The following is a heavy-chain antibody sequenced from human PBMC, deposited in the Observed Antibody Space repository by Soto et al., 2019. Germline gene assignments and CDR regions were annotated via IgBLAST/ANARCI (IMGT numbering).Heavy chain of an antibody. Sequence: VQLVESGGGVVQPGRSLRLSCAASGFTFSDYAMHWVRQAPGKGLEWVAVVSHDGRNTHYADSVKGRFPISRDSSKNTLALEMTSLRAEDTAVYCCAKGGRQWLVTAGFNYWGQGALVTVSS. CDR3: AKGGRQWLVTAGFNY. D-gene: IGHD6-19*01. CDR1: GFTFSDYA. J-gene: IGHJ4*02. CDR2: VSHDGRNT. V-gene: IGHV3-30*18.